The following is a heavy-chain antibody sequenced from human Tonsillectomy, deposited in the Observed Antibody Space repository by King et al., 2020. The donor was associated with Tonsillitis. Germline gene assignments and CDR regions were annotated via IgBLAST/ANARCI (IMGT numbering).Heavy chain of an antibody. J-gene: IGHJ2*01. CDR1: GGSISSSSYY. D-gene: IGHD6-13*01. Sequence: QLQESGPGLVKPSETLSLTCTVSGGSISSSSYYWGWIRQPPGKGLEWIGSIYYSGSTYYNPSLKSRVTISVDTSKNQFSLKLSSLTAADTAVYYCARHCWQQLGRYFDLWGRGTLVTVSS. V-gene: IGHV4-39*01. CDR2: IYYSGST. CDR3: ARHCWQQLGRYFDL.